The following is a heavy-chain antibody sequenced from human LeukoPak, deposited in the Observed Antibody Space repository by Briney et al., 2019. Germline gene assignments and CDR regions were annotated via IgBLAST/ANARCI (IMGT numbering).Heavy chain of an antibody. V-gene: IGHV4-38-2*02. Sequence: SETLSLTCAVSGYSISSGYQWAWIRQPPGKGLEWIGSIYHSGSAHCNPSLKSRVTILVDTSKNQFSLKLSSVTDADTAVYYCARDPRWLTPDCTSTSCYENYFDPWGPGTLVTVSS. CDR2: IYHSGSA. CDR1: GYSISSGYQ. D-gene: IGHD2-2*01. CDR3: ARDPRWLTPDCTSTSCYENYFDP. J-gene: IGHJ5*02.